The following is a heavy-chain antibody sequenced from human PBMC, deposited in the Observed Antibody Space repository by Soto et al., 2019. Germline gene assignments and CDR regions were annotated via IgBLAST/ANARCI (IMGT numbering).Heavy chain of an antibody. CDR1: GGSISRGDYY. V-gene: IGHV4-30-4*01. Sequence: SETLSLTCTVSGGSISRGDYYWSWIRQPPGKGLEWVGYIYYTGDTYYNPSLKSRLTISVDTSRNQLSLSLTSVTAADTAAYYCARALDDSSGYYGGLGYWGQGTLVTVSS. D-gene: IGHD3-22*01. J-gene: IGHJ4*02. CDR3: ARALDDSSGYYGGLGY. CDR2: IYYTGDT.